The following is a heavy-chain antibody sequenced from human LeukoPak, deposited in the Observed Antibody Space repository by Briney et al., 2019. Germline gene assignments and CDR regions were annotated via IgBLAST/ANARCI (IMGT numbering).Heavy chain of an antibody. CDR2: ISSSSSDI. J-gene: IGHJ4*02. Sequence: GGSLRLSCAASGFTFSSYSMNWVRQAPGKGLEWVSSISSSSSDIYYADSVKGRFTISRDNAKNSLYLQMNSLRAEDTAVYYCARSGYYDSSGYSPNYWGQGTLVTVSS. D-gene: IGHD3-22*01. CDR3: ARSGYYDSSGYSPNY. V-gene: IGHV3-21*01. CDR1: GFTFSSYS.